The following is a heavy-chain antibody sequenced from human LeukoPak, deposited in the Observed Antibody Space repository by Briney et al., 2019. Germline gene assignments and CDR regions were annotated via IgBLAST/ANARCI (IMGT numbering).Heavy chain of an antibody. CDR2: ISYDGSKK. D-gene: IGHD3-3*01. Sequence: GGPLRPSCAASGFTFSSYGMHWVRQAPGKGLEWVAVISYDGSKKYYADSVKGRLSISRDHSKNTLYLQMNSLRAEDTAVYYCAKDGEYDIWSGVYYYYGMDVWGQGTTVTVSS. CDR1: GFTFSSYG. V-gene: IGHV3-30*18. CDR3: AKDGEYDIWSGVYYYYGMDV. J-gene: IGHJ6*02.